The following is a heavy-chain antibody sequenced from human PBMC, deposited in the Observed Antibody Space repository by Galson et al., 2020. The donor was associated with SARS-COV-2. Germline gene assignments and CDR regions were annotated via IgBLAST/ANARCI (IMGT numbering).Heavy chain of an antibody. Sequence: GGSLRLSCAASGFTFSSYGMHWVRQAPGKGLEWVAVISYDGSNKYYADSVKGRFTISRDNSKNTLYLQMNSLRAEDTAVYYCAKDHVYSSGWYSAAKRWNDAFDIWGQGTMVTVSS. J-gene: IGHJ3*02. D-gene: IGHD6-19*01. CDR1: GFTFSSYG. CDR2: ISYDGSNK. CDR3: AKDHVYSSGWYSAAKRWNDAFDI. V-gene: IGHV3-30*18.